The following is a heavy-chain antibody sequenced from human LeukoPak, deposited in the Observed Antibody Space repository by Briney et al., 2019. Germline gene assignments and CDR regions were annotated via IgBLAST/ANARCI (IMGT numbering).Heavy chain of an antibody. Sequence: ASVKVSCKASGYTFTSYGISWVRQAPGQGLEWMGWISAYNGNTNYAQKLQGRVTMTTDTSTSTAYMELRSLRSDDTAVYYRAGATTAYYYYGMDVWGQGTTVTVSS. D-gene: IGHD1-26*01. CDR1: GYTFTSYG. CDR2: ISAYNGNT. V-gene: IGHV1-18*01. J-gene: IGHJ6*02. CDR3: AGATTAYYYYGMDV.